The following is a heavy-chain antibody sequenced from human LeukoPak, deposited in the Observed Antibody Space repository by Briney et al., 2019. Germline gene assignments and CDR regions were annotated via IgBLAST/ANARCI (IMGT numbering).Heavy chain of an antibody. V-gene: IGHV3-53*05. Sequence: GGSLRLSCVASGFTVSSNYMSWVRHAPGKGLEWVSVIYSGGSTYYADSVKGRCTISRDNSKNTLYLQMNSLRAEDTAVYYCAKVAGIQLWAQPWMGYWGQGTLVTVSS. CDR3: AKVAGIQLWAQPWMGY. CDR1: GFTVSSNY. J-gene: IGHJ4*02. D-gene: IGHD5-18*01. CDR2: IYSGGST.